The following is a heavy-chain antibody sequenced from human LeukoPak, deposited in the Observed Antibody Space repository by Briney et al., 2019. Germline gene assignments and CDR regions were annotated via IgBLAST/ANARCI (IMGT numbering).Heavy chain of an antibody. CDR2: IYHSGST. J-gene: IGHJ4*02. Sequence: SQTLSLTCAVSGGSISSGGYSWSWSRQPPGKGLEWIGYIYHSGSTYYNPSLKSRVTISVDRSKNQFSLKLSSVTAADTAVYYCARGGFSKGTDYWGQGTLVTVSS. D-gene: IGHD5-12*01. V-gene: IGHV4-30-2*01. CDR3: ARGGFSKGTDY. CDR1: GGSISSGGYS.